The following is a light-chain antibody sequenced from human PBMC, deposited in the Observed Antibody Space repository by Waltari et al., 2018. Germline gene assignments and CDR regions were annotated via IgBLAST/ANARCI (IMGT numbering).Light chain of an antibody. V-gene: IGLV3-21*01. J-gene: IGLJ1*01. CDR3: QVWDANTDPGV. CDR1: NIESKS. CDR2: YDN. Sequence: SYVLTQPPSVSVAPGETATITCGGNNIESKSVHCYRQRPGQAPVVVIAYDNDRAAGIPERFSCSNSGNTATLTISRVEAGDEAYYYCQVWDANTDPGVFGTGTEVTVL.